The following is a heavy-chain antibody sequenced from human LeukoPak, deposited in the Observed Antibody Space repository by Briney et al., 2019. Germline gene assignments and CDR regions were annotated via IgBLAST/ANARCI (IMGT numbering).Heavy chain of an antibody. CDR1: GYIFAHNG. V-gene: IGHV1-69*13. Sequence: ASVKVSCKTSGYIFAHNGISWVRQAPGQGLEWMGGIIPIFGTANYAQKFQGRVTITADESTSTAYMELSSLRSEDTAVYYCARGPDPYDSSGYSPNWFDPWGQGTLVTVSS. CDR2: IIPIFGTA. D-gene: IGHD3-22*01. J-gene: IGHJ5*02. CDR3: ARGPDPYDSSGYSPNWFDP.